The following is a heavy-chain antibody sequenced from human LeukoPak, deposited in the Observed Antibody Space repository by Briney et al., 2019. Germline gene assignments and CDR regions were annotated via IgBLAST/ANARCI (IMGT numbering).Heavy chain of an antibody. Sequence: GGSLRLSCVASGFTFASHAVSWVRQAPGKGLEWVSSISESGDNTYYADSVKGRFTISRDTSKNTLYLQMNSLRAEDTAVYYCAKLLGEAGGPWGQGTLVTVSS. CDR2: ISESGDNT. D-gene: IGHD3-10*01. V-gene: IGHV3-23*01. J-gene: IGHJ5*02. CDR3: AKLLGEAGGP. CDR1: GFTFASHA.